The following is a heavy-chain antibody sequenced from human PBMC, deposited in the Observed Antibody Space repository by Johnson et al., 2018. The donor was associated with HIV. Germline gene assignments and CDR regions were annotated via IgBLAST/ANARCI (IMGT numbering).Heavy chain of an antibody. J-gene: IGHJ3*02. Sequence: QVQLVESGGGLIQPGGSLRLSCAASGFTFSSYAMHWVRQAPGKGLEWVAVISYDGSNKYYADSVKGRFTISRDNSKNTLYLEMNSPRSEDTAVYFCARELVSHWLNDAFAIWGQGTTVIVSS. D-gene: IGHD3-9*01. CDR2: ISYDGSNK. CDR1: GFTFSSYA. V-gene: IGHV3-30-3*01. CDR3: ARELVSHWLNDAFAI.